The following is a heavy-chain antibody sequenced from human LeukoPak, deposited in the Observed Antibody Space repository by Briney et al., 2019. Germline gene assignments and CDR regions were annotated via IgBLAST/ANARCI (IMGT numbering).Heavy chain of an antibody. D-gene: IGHD2-2*01. V-gene: IGHV3-74*01. CDR1: GFTFSSYW. Sequence: GGSLRLSCAASGFTFSSYWMHWVRQAPGKGLVWVSCINNDVSSTTYADSVKGRFTISRDNAKNTLYLQMNSLRDEDTAVYYCAPGGCHTTSCYRAFDIWGQGTMVTVSS. CDR3: APGGCHTTSCYRAFDI. J-gene: IGHJ3*02. CDR2: INNDVSST.